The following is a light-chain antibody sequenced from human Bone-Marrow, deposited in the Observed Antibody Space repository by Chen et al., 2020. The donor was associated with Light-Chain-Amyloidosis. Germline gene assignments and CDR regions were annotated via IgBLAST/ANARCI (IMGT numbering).Light chain of an antibody. Sequence: SYELTQPPSVPVSPGQTARITCSGDDLPTKYAYWYQQKPGQAPVLVIHRDTERPAGISERFSGSSSGTTAKLTISGVQAEDEADYHCQSADSSGTYEVRFGGGTKLTVL. V-gene: IGLV3-25*03. CDR1: DLPTKY. CDR3: QSADSSGTYEVR. J-gene: IGLJ2*01. CDR2: RDT.